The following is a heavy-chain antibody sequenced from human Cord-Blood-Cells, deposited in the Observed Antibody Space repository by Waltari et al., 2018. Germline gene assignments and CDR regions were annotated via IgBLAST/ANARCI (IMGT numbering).Heavy chain of an antibody. Sequence: QVQLQQWGAGLLKPSETLYLTCAVYGGSFSGYYWSWIRQPTGKGLEWIGEINHSGSTNYNPSLKSRVTISVDTSKNQFSLKLSSVTAADTAVYYCARDGLRYNYYYYYGMDVWGQGTTVTVSS. D-gene: IGHD3-9*01. J-gene: IGHJ6*02. V-gene: IGHV4-34*01. CDR1: GGSFSGYY. CDR2: INHSGST. CDR3: ARDGLRYNYYYYYGMDV.